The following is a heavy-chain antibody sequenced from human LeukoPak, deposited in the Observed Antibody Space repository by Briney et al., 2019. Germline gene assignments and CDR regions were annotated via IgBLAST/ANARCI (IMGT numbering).Heavy chain of an antibody. CDR3: ASQCITTFGVRGNYFDY. CDR2: IYYSGST. J-gene: IGHJ4*02. CDR1: GGSISSSRYY. D-gene: IGHD3-3*01. Sequence: SETLSLTCTVSGGSISSSRYYWGWIRQPPGKGLEWIGSIYYSGSTYYNPSLKSRVTISVDTSKNQFSLKRSSVTAADTAVYYCASQCITTFGVRGNYFDYWGQGTLVTVSS. V-gene: IGHV4-39*07.